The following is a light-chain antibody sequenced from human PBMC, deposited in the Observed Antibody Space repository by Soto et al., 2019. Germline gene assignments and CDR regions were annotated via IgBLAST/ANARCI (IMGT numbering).Light chain of an antibody. CDR3: SSYTSSSTLLDV. CDR1: SSDVGGYNY. J-gene: IGLJ1*01. Sequence: QSALPQPASVSVAPGQSITISCTGTSSDVGGYNYVSWYQQHPGKAPKLMIYDVSNRPSGVSNRFSGSKSGNTASLTISGLQAEDEADYYCSSYTSSSTLLDVFGTGTKVTVL. V-gene: IGLV2-14*01. CDR2: DVS.